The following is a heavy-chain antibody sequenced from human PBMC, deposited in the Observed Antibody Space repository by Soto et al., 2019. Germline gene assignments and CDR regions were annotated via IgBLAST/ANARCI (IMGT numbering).Heavy chain of an antibody. J-gene: IGHJ4*01. V-gene: IGHV1-69*13. D-gene: IGHD3-3*01. CDR2: IIPIFGTA. CDR1: GGTFSSYA. Sequence: GASVKVSCKASGGTFSSYAISWVRQAPGQGLEWMGGIIPIFGTANYAQKFQGRVTITADESTSTAYMELSSLRSEDTAVYYCASRTRFLERLFLYWGQGTLVTVSS. CDR3: ASRTRFLERLFLY.